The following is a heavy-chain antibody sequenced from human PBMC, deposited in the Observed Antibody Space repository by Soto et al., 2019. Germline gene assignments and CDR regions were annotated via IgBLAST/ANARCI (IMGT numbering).Heavy chain of an antibody. CDR2: INSDGSST. J-gene: IGHJ4*02. Sequence: GGSLRLSCAASGFTFSSYLMHWVRQAPGKGLVWVSRINSDGSSTNYADSVKGRFTISRDNSKNTLYLQMNSLRAEDTAVYYCAKDSYYHDTSGYYIFDYWGQGTLVTVSS. CDR3: AKDSYYHDTSGYYIFDY. CDR1: GFTFSSYL. V-gene: IGHV3-74*01. D-gene: IGHD3-22*01.